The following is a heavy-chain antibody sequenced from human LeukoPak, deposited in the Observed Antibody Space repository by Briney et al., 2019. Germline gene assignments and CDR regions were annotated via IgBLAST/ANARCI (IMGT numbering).Heavy chain of an antibody. CDR1: GGSFSGYY. D-gene: IGHD3-10*01. V-gene: IGHV4-34*01. CDR2: INHSGST. CDR3: ARIRMTYYYGSGSYFDY. J-gene: IGHJ4*02. Sequence: SETLSLTCAVYGGSFSGYYWSWVRQPPGKGLEWIGGINHSGSTNYNPSLKSRVTISVDTSKNQFSLKLSSVTAADTAVYYCARIRMTYYYGSGSYFDYWGQGTLVTVSS.